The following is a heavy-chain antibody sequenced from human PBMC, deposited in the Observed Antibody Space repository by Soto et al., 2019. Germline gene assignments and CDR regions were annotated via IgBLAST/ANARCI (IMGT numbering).Heavy chain of an antibody. CDR1: GDRVSSNSAA. Sequence: PSQTLSLTCAISGDRVSSNSAAWNCISHSPSRGLEWLGRTYYRSKWYNDYAVSVKSRITINPDTSKNQFSLQLNSVTPEDTAVYYCARDSPTYSSRNGSDPWGQGTLVTVSS. CDR3: ARDSPTYSSRNGSDP. J-gene: IGHJ5*02. CDR2: TYYRSKWYN. D-gene: IGHD6-13*01. V-gene: IGHV6-1*01.